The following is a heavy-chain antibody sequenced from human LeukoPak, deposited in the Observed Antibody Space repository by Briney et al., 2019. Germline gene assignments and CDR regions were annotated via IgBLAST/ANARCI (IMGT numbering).Heavy chain of an antibody. CDR1: GGSFSGYY. CDR3: GRAGLSRMVRGVPNWFDP. CDR2: INHSGST. D-gene: IGHD3-10*01. Sequence: SETLSLTCAVYGGSFSGYYWSWIRQPPGKGLEWIGEINHSGSTNYNPSLKSRVTISVDTSKNQFSLKLSSVTAADTAVYYCGRAGLSRMVRGVPNWFDPWGQGTLVTVSS. V-gene: IGHV4-34*01. J-gene: IGHJ5*02.